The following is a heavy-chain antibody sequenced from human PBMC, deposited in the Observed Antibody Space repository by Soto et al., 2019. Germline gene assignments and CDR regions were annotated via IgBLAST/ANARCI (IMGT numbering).Heavy chain of an antibody. J-gene: IGHJ3*02. D-gene: IGHD1-26*01. V-gene: IGHV3-30-3*01. CDR1: GFTFSSYA. Sequence: QVQLVESGGGVVQPGRSLRLSCAASGFTFSSYAMHWVRQAPGKGLEWVSVISCDGSNKYYADSVKGRFTISRDNSKNTLYLQMNSLRAEDTAVYYCAREGGYYAFDIWGKGTMVTVSS. CDR3: AREGGYYAFDI. CDR2: ISCDGSNK.